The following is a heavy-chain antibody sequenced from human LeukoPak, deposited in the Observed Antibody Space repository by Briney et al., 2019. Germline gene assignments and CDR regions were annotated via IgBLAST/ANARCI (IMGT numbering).Heavy chain of an antibody. CDR3: AREDERYCSSTSCNPLFDY. Sequence: GGSLRLSCATSGFIFSNYKTNWVRQAPGTGLEWVSHISSGGSTTYYADSVKGRFTMSRDNGKSSVYLQMNSLRAEDTAIYYCAREDERYCSSTSCNPLFDYWGQGTLVTVSS. CDR1: GFIFSNYK. V-gene: IGHV3-48*03. CDR2: ISSGGSTT. J-gene: IGHJ4*02. D-gene: IGHD2-2*01.